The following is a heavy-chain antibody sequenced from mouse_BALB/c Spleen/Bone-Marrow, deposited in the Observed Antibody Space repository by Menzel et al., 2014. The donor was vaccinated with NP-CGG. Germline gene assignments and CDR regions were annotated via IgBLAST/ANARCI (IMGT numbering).Heavy chain of an antibody. CDR3: ARPDSHRDWYFDV. D-gene: IGHD2-14*01. CDR1: GFDFXRYW. J-gene: IGHJ1*02. V-gene: IGHV4-1*02. Sequence: EVQLVESGGGLVQPGGSLKLSCAASGFDFXRYWMSWVRQAPGKGLEWIGEINPDSSTINYTPSLKDKFIISRDKAKNTLYLQMSKVRSEDTALYYCARPDSHRDWYFDVWGAGTTVTVSS. CDR2: INPDSSTI.